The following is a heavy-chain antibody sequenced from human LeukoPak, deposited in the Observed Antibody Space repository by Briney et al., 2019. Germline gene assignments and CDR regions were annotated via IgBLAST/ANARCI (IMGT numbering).Heavy chain of an antibody. CDR3: AKDSAKKYDDY. J-gene: IGHJ4*02. CDR2: ISYDGSNE. Sequence: PGRSLRLSCAASGFTFSSYVMHWVRQAPGKGLEWVAIISYDGSNEYYADSVKGRFTISRDNSKNTLYLQMNGLRAEDTAVYYCAKDSAKKYDDYWGQGTLVTVSS. D-gene: IGHD2/OR15-2a*01. V-gene: IGHV3-30*04. CDR1: GFTFSSYV.